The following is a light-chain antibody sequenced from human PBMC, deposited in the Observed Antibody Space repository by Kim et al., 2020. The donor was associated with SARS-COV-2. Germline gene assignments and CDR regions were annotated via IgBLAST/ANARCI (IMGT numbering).Light chain of an antibody. CDR2: DVS. V-gene: IGLV2-14*03. J-gene: IGLJ1*01. CDR1: SSDVGGYDY. Sequence: QSALTQPASVSGSPGQSITISCTGTSSDVGGYDYVSWYQHHPGKAPKLMIYDVSKRPSGVSNRFSGSKSGNTASLTISGLQAEDEADYFCSSCTTSSTYVFGTETKVTVL. CDR3: SSCTTSSTYV.